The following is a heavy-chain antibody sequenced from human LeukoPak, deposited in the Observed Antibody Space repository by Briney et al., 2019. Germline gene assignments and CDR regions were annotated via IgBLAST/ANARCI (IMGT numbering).Heavy chain of an antibody. CDR2: IYYRGST. J-gene: IGHJ3*02. Sequence: SETLSLTCTVSGGSFSSRTNYWGWIRQPPGKGLEWIGNIYYRGSTYSNPFLKSRVTISVDTSTKRFSLNVSSVTAADTAVYYCARGTDNWSSVEAFDIWGRGTMVTVSS. CDR1: GGSFSSRTNY. V-gene: IGHV4-39*07. CDR3: ARGTDNWSSVEAFDI. D-gene: IGHD1-20*01.